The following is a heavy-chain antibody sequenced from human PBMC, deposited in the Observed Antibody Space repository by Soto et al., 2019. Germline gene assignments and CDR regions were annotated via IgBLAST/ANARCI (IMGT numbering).Heavy chain of an antibody. J-gene: IGHJ4*02. V-gene: IGHV4-39*01. D-gene: IGHD3-16*02. CDR2: IYYSGST. Sequence: QLQLQESGPGLVKPSETLSLTCTVSGGSISSSSYYWGWIRQPPGKGLEWIGSIYYSGSTYYNPSLKSRVTISVDTSKNQFSLKLSSVTAADTAVYYCARLGTIWGSYRSPEWDYWGQGTLVTVSS. CDR1: GGSISSSSYY. CDR3: ARLGTIWGSYRSPEWDY.